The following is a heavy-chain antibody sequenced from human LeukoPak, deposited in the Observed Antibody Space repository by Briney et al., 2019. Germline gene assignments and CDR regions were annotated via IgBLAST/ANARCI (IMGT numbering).Heavy chain of an antibody. CDR2: ISYDGSNK. CDR3: ARDRGDDQPPQTRDY. D-gene: IGHD4-17*01. J-gene: IGHJ4*02. CDR1: GFTFSSYA. Sequence: GGSLRLSCAASGFTFSSYAMHWVRQAPGKGLEWVAVISYDGSNKYYADSVKGRFTISRDNSKNTLYLQMNSLRAEDTAVYYCARDRGDDQPPQTRDYWGQGTLVTVSS. V-gene: IGHV3-30*04.